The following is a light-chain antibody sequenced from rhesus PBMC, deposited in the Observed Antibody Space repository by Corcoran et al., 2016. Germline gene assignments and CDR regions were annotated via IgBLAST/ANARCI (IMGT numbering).Light chain of an antibody. CDR1: LSVGSH. CDR3: QQSSNLLT. Sequence: ETVVTQSPATLSLSPWERATLSCRASLSVGSHLAWYQQKPGQAPRLLLYGASSRATGIPTRFSGSGSGTDFTLTISSLEPEDVGVYYCQQSSNLLTFGGGTKVELK. V-gene: IGKV3-24*04. CDR2: GAS. J-gene: IGKJ4*01.